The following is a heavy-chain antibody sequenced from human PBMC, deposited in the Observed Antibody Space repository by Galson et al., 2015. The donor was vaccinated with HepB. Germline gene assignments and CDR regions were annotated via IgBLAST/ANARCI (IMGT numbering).Heavy chain of an antibody. CDR2: ISYDGSNK. D-gene: IGHD3-3*01. J-gene: IGHJ5*02. CDR3: ARDRDFRSGYYTFNWFDP. CDR1: GFTFSSYA. Sequence: SLRLSCAASGFTFSSYAMHWVRQAPGKGLEWVAVISYDGSNKYYADSVKGRFTISRDNSKNTLYLQMNSLRAEDTAVYYCARDRDFRSGYYTFNWFDPWGQGTLVTVSS. V-gene: IGHV3-30-3*01.